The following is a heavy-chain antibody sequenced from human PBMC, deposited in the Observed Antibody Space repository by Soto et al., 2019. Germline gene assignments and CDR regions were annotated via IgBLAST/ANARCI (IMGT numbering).Heavy chain of an antibody. CDR3: ARDQEGYSSSCDY. CDR1: GFTFSSYS. Sequence: GGSLRLSCAASGFTFSSYSMNWVRQAPGKGLEWVSYISSSSSTIYYADSVKGRFTISRDNAKNSLYLQMNSLRAEDTAVYYCARDQEGYSSSCDYWGQGTLVTVYS. J-gene: IGHJ4*02. V-gene: IGHV3-48*01. CDR2: ISSSSSTI. D-gene: IGHD6-6*01.